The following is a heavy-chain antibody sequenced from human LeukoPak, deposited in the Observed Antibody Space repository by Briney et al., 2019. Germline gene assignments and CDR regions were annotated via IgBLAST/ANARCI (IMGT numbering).Heavy chain of an antibody. Sequence: GGSLRLSCAASGFTVSSNYMSWVRQAPGKGLEWVSVIYSGGSTYYADSVKGRFTISRHNSKNTLYLQMNSLRAEDTAVYYCARGPRYCGGDCFDYWSQGTLVTVSS. CDR3: ARGPRYCGGDCFDY. CDR1: GFTVSSNY. D-gene: IGHD2-21*01. J-gene: IGHJ4*02. V-gene: IGHV3-53*04. CDR2: IYSGGST.